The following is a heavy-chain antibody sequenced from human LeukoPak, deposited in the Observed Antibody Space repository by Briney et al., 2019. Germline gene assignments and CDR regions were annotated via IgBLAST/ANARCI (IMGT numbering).Heavy chain of an antibody. V-gene: IGHV1-69*06. CDR1: GYTFTSYG. CDR2: IIPIFGTA. Sequence: GASVEVSCKASGYTFTSYGISWVRQAPGQGLEWMGGIIPIFGTANYAQKFQGRVTITADKSTSTAYMELSSLRSEDTAVYYCARGIAVAKHDAFDIWGQGTMVTVSS. D-gene: IGHD6-19*01. CDR3: ARGIAVAKHDAFDI. J-gene: IGHJ3*02.